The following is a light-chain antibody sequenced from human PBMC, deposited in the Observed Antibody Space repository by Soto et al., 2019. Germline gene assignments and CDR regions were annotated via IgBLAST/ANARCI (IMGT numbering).Light chain of an antibody. V-gene: IGKV1-5*01. CDR3: HQRYNWPRVT. CDR2: DVS. CDR1: QSISSW. Sequence: DIPMTQSPSTLSACVENRVTITCRASQSISSWLAWYQQKPGKAPKLLIYDVSNRATGIPARFSGSGSGTDFTLTITSLEPEDFAVYFCHQRYNWPRVTFGQGTRLEIK. J-gene: IGKJ5*01.